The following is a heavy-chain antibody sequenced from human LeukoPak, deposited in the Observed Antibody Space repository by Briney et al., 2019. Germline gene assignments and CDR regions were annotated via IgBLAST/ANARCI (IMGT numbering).Heavy chain of an antibody. Sequence: SVKVSCKASGGTFSSYAISWVRQAPGQGLEWMGRIIPILGIANYAQKFQGRVTITADKSTSTAYMELSSLRSEDTAVYYCTTDPDIEVVLDVDPWGQGTQVTVSS. CDR3: TTDPDIEVVLDVDP. J-gene: IGHJ5*02. CDR1: GGTFSSYA. CDR2: IIPILGIA. V-gene: IGHV1-69*04. D-gene: IGHD2-15*01.